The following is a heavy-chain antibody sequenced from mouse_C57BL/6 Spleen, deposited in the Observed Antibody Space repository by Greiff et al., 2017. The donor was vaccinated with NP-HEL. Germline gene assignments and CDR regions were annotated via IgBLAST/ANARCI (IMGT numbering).Heavy chain of an antibody. CDR1: GYAFTNYL. V-gene: IGHV1-54*01. CDR3: ARSDGAWFAY. Sequence: VQLVESGAELVRPGTSVKVSCKASGYAFTNYLIEWVKQRPGQGLEWIGVINPGSGGTNYNEKFKGKATLTADKSSSTAYMQLSSLTSEDSAVYFCARSDGAWFAYWGQGTLVTVSA. CDR2: INPGSGGT. J-gene: IGHJ3*01.